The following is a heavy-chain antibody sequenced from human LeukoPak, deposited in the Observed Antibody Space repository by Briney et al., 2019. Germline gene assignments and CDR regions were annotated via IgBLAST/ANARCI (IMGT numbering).Heavy chain of an antibody. CDR3: ARAETMVLDY. V-gene: IGHV3-53*01. CDR2: IYSGGST. J-gene: IGHJ4*02. D-gene: IGHD3-10*01. Sequence: GGSLRLSCAASGFSVSSNYMSWVRQAPGKGLEWVSVIYSGGSTYYADSVKGRFTISRDNSKNTLYLQMNSLRAEDTAVYYCARAETMVLDYWGQGTLVTVSS. CDR1: GFSVSSNY.